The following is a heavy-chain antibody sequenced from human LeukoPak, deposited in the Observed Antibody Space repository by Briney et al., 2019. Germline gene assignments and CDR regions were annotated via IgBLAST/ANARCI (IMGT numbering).Heavy chain of an antibody. J-gene: IGHJ6*03. CDR2: IIPIFGTA. V-gene: IGHV1-69*05. CDR1: GGTFSSYA. CDR3: ARASIVVVPAALPYYYYMDV. Sequence: SVKVSCKASGGTFSSYAISWVRQAPGQGLEWMGGIIPIFGTANYAQKFQGRVTIITDESTSTAYMELSSLRSEDTAVYYCARASIVVVPAALPYYYYMDVWGKGTTVTVSS. D-gene: IGHD2-2*01.